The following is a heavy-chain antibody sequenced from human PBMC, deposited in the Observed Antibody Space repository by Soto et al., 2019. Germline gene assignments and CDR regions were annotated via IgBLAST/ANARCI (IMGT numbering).Heavy chain of an antibody. V-gene: IGHV4-59*01. CDR1: GGSISSYY. J-gene: IGHJ6*02. D-gene: IGHD6-13*01. CDR2: IYYSGST. Sequence: PSETLSLTCTVSGGSISSYYWSWIRQPPGKGLEWIGYIYYSGSTNYNPSLKSRVTISVDTSKNQFSLKLSSVTAADTAVYYCARDSRWGMDVWGQGTTVTVSS. CDR3: ARDSRWGMDV.